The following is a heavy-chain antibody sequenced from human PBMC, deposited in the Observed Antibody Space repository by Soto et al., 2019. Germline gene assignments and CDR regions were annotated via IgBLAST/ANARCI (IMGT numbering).Heavy chain of an antibody. D-gene: IGHD1-1*01. Sequence: QLQLQESGPGLVKPSETLSLTCSVSGGSISSSGYYWGWIRQPPGKGLEWIGSIYYSGSTYYNPSLKSRGAISVDTSKNQFSLKLSSVTAADTAVYYCARRATGTTEPYYYYGMDVWGQGTTVTVSS. CDR2: IYYSGST. CDR1: GGSISSSGYY. CDR3: ARRATGTTEPYYYYGMDV. V-gene: IGHV4-39*01. J-gene: IGHJ6*02.